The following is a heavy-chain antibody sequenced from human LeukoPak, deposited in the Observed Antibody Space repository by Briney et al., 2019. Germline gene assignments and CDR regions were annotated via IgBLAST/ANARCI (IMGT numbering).Heavy chain of an antibody. J-gene: IGHJ4*02. CDR3: ARVRSSGSPLDY. Sequence: GGSLRLSCAASGFTFSDYYMSWIRQAPGKGLEWVSYISKSGTSTKYADSVKGRFSISRDNAKQSLYLQLNSLTADDTAVYYCARVRSSGSPLDYWGQGTLVTVSS. D-gene: IGHD3-10*01. CDR2: ISKSGTST. CDR1: GFTFSDYY. V-gene: IGHV3-11*05.